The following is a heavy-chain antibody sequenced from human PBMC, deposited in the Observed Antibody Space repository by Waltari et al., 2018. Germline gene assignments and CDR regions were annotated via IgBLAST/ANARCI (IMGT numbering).Heavy chain of an antibody. CDR3: ARDSIYSGFYSYNYGMDV. J-gene: IGHJ6*01. D-gene: IGHD5-12*01. V-gene: IGHV3-7*01. CDR1: GFSFNTYW. CDR2: IKNDGRQT. Sequence: EVQLLESGGGWVQVGGSLRLSCAASGFSFNTYWMTWVRQAPGKGVGWVANIKNDGRQTYYGDSVKGRFTISRDNAWNSLYLQMHSLRAEDTAVYYCARDSIYSGFYSYNYGMDVWGQGTTVTVSS.